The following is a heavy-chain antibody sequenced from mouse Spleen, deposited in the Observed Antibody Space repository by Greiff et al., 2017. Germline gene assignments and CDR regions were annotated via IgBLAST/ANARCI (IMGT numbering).Heavy chain of an antibody. J-gene: IGHJ3*01. CDR3: ARRVTGTGSLAY. D-gene: IGHD4-1*01. CDR1: GFTFSSYA. CDR2: INSNGGST. V-gene: IGHV5-6-2*01. Sequence: EVKLMESGGGLVKPGGSLKLSCAASGFTFSSYAMSWVRQTPEKRLEWVAAINSNGGSTYYPDTVKDRFTISRDNAKNTLYLQMSSLRSEDTALYYCARRVTGTGSLAYWGQGTLVTVSA.